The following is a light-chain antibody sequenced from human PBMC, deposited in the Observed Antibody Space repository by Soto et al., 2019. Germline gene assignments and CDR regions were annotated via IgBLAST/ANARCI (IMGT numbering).Light chain of an antibody. J-gene: IGKJ1*01. V-gene: IGKV3-20*01. CDR1: QSVSNNY. CDR2: GAS. CDR3: QQYGSSGT. Sequence: EIVLTQSPGTLSLSPGERATLSCRASQSVSNNYLAWYQQDPGQAPRLLSYGASNRATGITDRFSGSGSGTDFTLSISRLEPEDFEVYYCQQYGSSGTFGQGTKVDIK.